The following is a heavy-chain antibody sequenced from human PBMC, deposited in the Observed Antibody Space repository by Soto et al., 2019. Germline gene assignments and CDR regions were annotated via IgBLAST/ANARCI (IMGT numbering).Heavy chain of an antibody. CDR2: ISGSSSTI. V-gene: IGHV3-48*01. J-gene: IGHJ6*02. CDR1: GLTFSSYS. Sequence: PGGSLRLSCAASGLTFSSYSMNWVRQAPGKGLEWVSYISGSSSTIYYADSVKGRFTISRDNAKNSLYLQMNSLRAEDTAVYYCARESHRYYGSGSYYPSKPSYGMDVWGQGTTVTVSS. D-gene: IGHD3-10*01. CDR3: ARESHRYYGSGSYYPSKPSYGMDV.